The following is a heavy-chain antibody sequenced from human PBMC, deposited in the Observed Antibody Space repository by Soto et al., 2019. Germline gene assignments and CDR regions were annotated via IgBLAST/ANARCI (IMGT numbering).Heavy chain of an antibody. J-gene: IGHJ6*01. CDR3: ATVAGGDIVATDYYYYYRISL. Sequence: AVKVSCKASVGTFSSYAISWVRQAPGQGLEWMGGIIPIFGTTNDAQKFQDRVTITADESTSKAYMELSSLSSEDPAVYYCATVAGGDIVATDYYYYYRISLRGQGPTVTVSS. CDR1: VGTFSSYA. CDR2: IIPIFGTT. D-gene: IGHD5-12*01. V-gene: IGHV1-69*13.